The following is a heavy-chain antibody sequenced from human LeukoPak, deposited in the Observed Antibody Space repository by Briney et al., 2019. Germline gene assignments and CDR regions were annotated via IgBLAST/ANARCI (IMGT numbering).Heavy chain of an antibody. D-gene: IGHD4-11*01. J-gene: IGHJ6*02. CDR2: IYYSGST. V-gene: IGHV4-59*01. CDR1: GGSISSYY. CDR3: ARGLPAYDYSNIGTYYYGMDV. Sequence: SETLSLTCTVSGGSISSYYWSWIRQPPGKGLEWIGYIYYSGSTNYNPSLKSRVTISVDTSKNQFSLKLSSVTAADTAVYYCARGLPAYDYSNIGTYYYGMDVWGQGTTVTVSS.